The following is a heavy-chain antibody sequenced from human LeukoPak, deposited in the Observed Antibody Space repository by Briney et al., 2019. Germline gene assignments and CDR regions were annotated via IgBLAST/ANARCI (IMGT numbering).Heavy chain of an antibody. Sequence: PSETLSLTCAVYGGSFSGYYWSWIRQPPGKGLEWIGEINHSGSTNYNPSLKSRLTISVDTSKNQFSLKLSSVTAADTAVYYCARYSEWPPYFDYWGQGTLVTVSS. CDR2: INHSGST. CDR1: GGSFSGYY. D-gene: IGHD3-3*01. V-gene: IGHV4-34*01. CDR3: ARYSEWPPYFDY. J-gene: IGHJ4*02.